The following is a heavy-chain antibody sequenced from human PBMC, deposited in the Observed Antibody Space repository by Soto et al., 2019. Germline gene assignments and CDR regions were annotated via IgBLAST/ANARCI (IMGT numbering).Heavy chain of an antibody. CDR1: GFTFSSYA. V-gene: IGHV3-30-3*01. J-gene: IGHJ3*02. D-gene: IGHD3-22*01. CDR2: ISYDGSNK. Sequence: GGSLRLSWAASGFTFSSYAMHWVRQAPGKGLEWVAVISYDGSNKYYADSVKGRFTISRDNSKNTLYLQMNSLRAEDTAVYYCARFMGGYYSDAFDIWGQGTMVTVSS. CDR3: ARFMGGYYSDAFDI.